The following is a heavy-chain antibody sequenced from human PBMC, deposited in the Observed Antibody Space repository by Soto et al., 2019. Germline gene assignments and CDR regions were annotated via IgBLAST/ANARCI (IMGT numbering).Heavy chain of an antibody. J-gene: IGHJ4*02. V-gene: IGHV4-31*03. Sequence: QVQLQESGPGLVKPSQTLSLTCTVSGGSISSGGYYWSWIRQHPGKGLEWIGYIYYSGSTYYNPSLKSRVTIAVDTSKNQLSLKMSSVTAADTDVYYCARAGIYQKFDYWGQGTLVTVSS. CDR3: ARAGIYQKFDY. CDR1: GGSISSGGYY. D-gene: IGHD5-12*01. CDR2: IYYSGST.